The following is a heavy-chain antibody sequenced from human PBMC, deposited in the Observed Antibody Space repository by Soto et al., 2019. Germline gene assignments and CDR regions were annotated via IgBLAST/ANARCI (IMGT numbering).Heavy chain of an antibody. CDR2: IIPIFGTA. J-gene: IGHJ4*02. D-gene: IGHD3-22*01. V-gene: IGHV1-69*01. Sequence: QVQLVQSGAEVKKPGSSVKVSCKASGGTFSSYAISWVRQAPGQGLEWMGGIIPIFGTANYAQKFQGRVTITADESTSTAYMELSSLRSEDTAVYYCAKANKPMITMIVVVITTVDYWGQGTLVTVSS. CDR1: GGTFSSYA. CDR3: AKANKPMITMIVVVITTVDY.